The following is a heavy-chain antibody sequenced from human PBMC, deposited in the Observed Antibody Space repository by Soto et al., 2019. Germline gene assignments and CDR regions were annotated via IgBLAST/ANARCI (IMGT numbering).Heavy chain of an antibody. CDR2: INHSGST. CDR1: GGSFSGYY. CDR3: ARGYYDYVWGSYRPNWFDP. J-gene: IGHJ5*02. V-gene: IGHV4-34*01. D-gene: IGHD3-16*02. Sequence: QVQLQQWGAGLLEPSETLSLTCAVYGGSFSGYYWSWIRQPPGKGLEWIGEINHSGSTNYNPSLKSRVTISVDTSKNQFSLKLSSVTAADTAVYYCARGYYDYVWGSYRPNWFDPWGQGTLVTVSS.